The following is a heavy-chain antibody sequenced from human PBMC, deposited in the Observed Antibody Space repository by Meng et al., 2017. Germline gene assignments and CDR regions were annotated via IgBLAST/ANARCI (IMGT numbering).Heavy chain of an antibody. Sequence: EVQLVESGGGLVKPGGSLRLSCAASGFTFSSYSMNWVRQAPGKGLEWVSSITRSSSYIYYADSVKGRFTISRDNAKYSVYLQINSLRAEDTAVYYCARDLSGYSYFYYWGQGTLVTVSS. CDR1: GFTFSSYS. J-gene: IGHJ4*02. CDR3: ARDLSGYSYFYY. D-gene: IGHD5-24*01. CDR2: ITRSSSYI. V-gene: IGHV3-21*01.